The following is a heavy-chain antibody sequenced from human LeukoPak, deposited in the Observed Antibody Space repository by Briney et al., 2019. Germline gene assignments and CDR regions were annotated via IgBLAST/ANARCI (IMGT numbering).Heavy chain of an antibody. Sequence: ASVKVSCKASGYTFTSYYMHWVRQAPGQGLEWMGLINPSGGSTTHAQKFQGRVTMTRDTSISTAYMELSRLRSDDTAVYYCARSYYYGSGSYHYYYYYMDVWGKGTTVTISS. CDR2: INPSGGST. CDR3: ARSYYYGSGSYHYYYYYMDV. CDR1: GYTFTSYY. V-gene: IGHV1-46*01. D-gene: IGHD3-10*01. J-gene: IGHJ6*03.